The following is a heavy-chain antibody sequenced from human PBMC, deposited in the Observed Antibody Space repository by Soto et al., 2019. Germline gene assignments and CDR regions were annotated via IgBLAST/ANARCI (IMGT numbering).Heavy chain of an antibody. CDR2: FYASGYT. J-gene: IGHJ4*02. V-gene: IGHV4-4*07. CDR1: GGSISNYY. CDR3: ARGNQVAMSDY. Sequence: SETLSLTCSVSGGSISNYYWSWIRQPAGKGLEWIGRFYASGYTNYNPSLKSRVTMSLDISKNQFSLRLSSVTAADTAVYYCARGNQVAMSDYWGQGTLVTVSS.